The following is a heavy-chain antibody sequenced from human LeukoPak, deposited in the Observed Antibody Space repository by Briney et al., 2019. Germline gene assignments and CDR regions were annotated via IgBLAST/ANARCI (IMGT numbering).Heavy chain of an antibody. D-gene: IGHD2-21*01. J-gene: IGHJ5*02. Sequence: ASVKVSCETSGYTFTKDIIRGVRQAPGQRLEWMGTIKPKGDITSYAQRLEGRITLTEDPSTSTVYMELSSLTSEDTAVYYCARPSYCVADNCGYWLDPWGPGTLVTVSS. CDR3: ARPSYCVADNCGYWLDP. V-gene: IGHV1-46*01. CDR2: IKPKGDIT. CDR1: GYTFTKDI.